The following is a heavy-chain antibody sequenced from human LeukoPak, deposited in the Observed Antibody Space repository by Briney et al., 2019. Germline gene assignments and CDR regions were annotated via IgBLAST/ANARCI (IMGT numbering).Heavy chain of an antibody. Sequence: GGSLRLSCAASGFTVSSNYMSWVRQAPGKGLEWVSVIYSGGSTFYAGSVKGRFTISRDNSKNTLDLQMNSLRAEDTAMYYCARATVVPAAMGYYYYGMDVWGQGTTVTVSS. CDR1: GFTVSSNY. CDR3: ARATVVPAAMGYYYYGMDV. CDR2: IYSGGST. D-gene: IGHD2-2*01. J-gene: IGHJ6*02. V-gene: IGHV3-53*01.